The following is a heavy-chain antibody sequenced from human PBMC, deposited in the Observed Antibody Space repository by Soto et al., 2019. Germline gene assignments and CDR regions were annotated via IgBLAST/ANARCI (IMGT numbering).Heavy chain of an antibody. CDR3: ARAGILGAAPRNYVDC. J-gene: IGHJ4*02. CDR2: VSYDGNVQ. V-gene: IGHV3-30*04. CDR1: GFTFNTNA. Sequence: QVQLVESGGGVVQPGRSLGLSCAASGFTFNTNAIHWVRQAPGKGLEWVAVVSYDGNVQYYADSVKGRFTISRDNSKNMVYLQMNSLGGEDTAVYYCARAGILGAAPRNYVDCWGQGTLVFVSS. D-gene: IGHD1-26*01.